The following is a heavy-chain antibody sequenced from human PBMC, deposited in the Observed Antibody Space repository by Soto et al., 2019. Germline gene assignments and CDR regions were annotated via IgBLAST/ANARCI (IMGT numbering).Heavy chain of an antibody. V-gene: IGHV3-23*01. Sequence: GGSLILSCAASGFTFSSYAMSWVRQAPGKGLEWVSAISGSGGSTYYADSVKGRFTISRDNSKNTLYLQMNSLRAEDTAVYYCEGTSYYGYVWGSYRQRYFDYWGQGTLVTVS. CDR1: GFTFSSYA. D-gene: IGHD3-16*02. CDR2: ISGSGGST. CDR3: EGTSYYGYVWGSYRQRYFDY. J-gene: IGHJ4*02.